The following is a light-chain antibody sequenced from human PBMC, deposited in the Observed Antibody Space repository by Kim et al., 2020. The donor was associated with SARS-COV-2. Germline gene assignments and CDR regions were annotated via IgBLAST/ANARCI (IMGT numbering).Light chain of an antibody. CDR2: QDI. J-gene: IGLJ2*01. V-gene: IGLV3-1*01. Sequence: SYELTQPPSVSVSPGQTASITCSGDKLGDKYACWYQQKPGQSPVLVIYQDIIRPSGIPERFSGSNSGNTATLTISGTQALDEADYYCQAWDSSPAVFGGG. CDR1: KLGDKY. CDR3: QAWDSSPAV.